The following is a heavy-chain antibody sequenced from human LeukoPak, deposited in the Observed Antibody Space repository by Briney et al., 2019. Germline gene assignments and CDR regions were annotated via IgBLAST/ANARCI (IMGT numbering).Heavy chain of an antibody. CDR3: ASRGYCSSTSCYADGP. Sequence: GGSLRLSCAASGFTFSSYEMNWVRQAPGKGLEWVSYISSSGSTIYYADSVKGRFTISRDNAKNSLYLQMNSLRAEDTAVYYCASRGYCSSTSCYADGPWGQGTLVTVSS. CDR2: ISSSGSTI. V-gene: IGHV3-48*03. CDR1: GFTFSSYE. J-gene: IGHJ5*02. D-gene: IGHD2-2*01.